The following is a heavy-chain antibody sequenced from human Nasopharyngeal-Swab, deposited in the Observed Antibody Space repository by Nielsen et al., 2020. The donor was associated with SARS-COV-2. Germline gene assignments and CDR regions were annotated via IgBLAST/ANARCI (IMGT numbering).Heavy chain of an antibody. CDR2: IWYDGSNK. Sequence: GESLKISCAASGFTFSSYGMHWVRQAQGKGLEWVAVIWYDGSNKYYADSVKGRFTISRDNSKNTLYLQMNSLRAEDTAVYYCARDLMYGSGSRMDVWGQGTTVTVSS. J-gene: IGHJ6*02. D-gene: IGHD3-10*01. CDR3: ARDLMYGSGSRMDV. CDR1: GFTFSSYG. V-gene: IGHV3-33*01.